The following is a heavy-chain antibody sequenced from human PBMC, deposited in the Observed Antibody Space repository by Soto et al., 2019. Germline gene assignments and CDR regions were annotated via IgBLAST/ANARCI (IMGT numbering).Heavy chain of an antibody. J-gene: IGHJ4*02. V-gene: IGHV3-33*01. CDR3: ASLPYDSSGYYYVSRQIHY. CDR2: IWYDGSNK. Sequence: PGGSLRLSCAASGFTFSSYGMHWVRQAPGKGLEWVAVIWYDGSNKYYADSVKGRFTISRDNSKNTLYLQMNSLRAEDTAVYYCASLPYDSSGYYYVSRQIHYWGQGTLVTVSS. D-gene: IGHD3-22*01. CDR1: GFTFSSYG.